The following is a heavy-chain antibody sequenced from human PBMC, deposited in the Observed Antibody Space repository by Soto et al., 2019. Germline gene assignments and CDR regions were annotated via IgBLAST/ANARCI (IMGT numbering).Heavy chain of an antibody. D-gene: IGHD3-22*01. J-gene: IGHJ3*02. CDR2: ISAYNGNT. V-gene: IGHV1-18*01. CDR3: ARYNRYDSSGFDAFDI. CDR1: GYTFTSYG. Sequence: QVQLVQSGAEVKKPGASVKVSCKASGYTFTSYGISWVRQAPGQGLEWMGWISAYNGNTNYAQKLQGRVTMTTDTSTSTAYMERRSLRSDDTAVYYCARYNRYDSSGFDAFDIWGQGTMVTVSS.